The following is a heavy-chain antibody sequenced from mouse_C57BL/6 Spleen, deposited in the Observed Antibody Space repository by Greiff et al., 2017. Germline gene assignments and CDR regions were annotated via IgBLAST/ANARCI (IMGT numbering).Heavy chain of an antibody. V-gene: IGHV1-15*01. CDR3: TREGRLRRDWYFDV. J-gene: IGHJ1*03. CDR2: IDPETGGT. CDR1: GYTFTDYE. Sequence: QVQLQQPGAELVRPGASVTLSCKASGYTFTDYEMHWVKQTPVHGLEWIGAIDPETGGTAYNQKFKGKAILTADKSSSTAYMELRSLTSEDSAVYYCTREGRLRRDWYFDVWGTGATVTVSS. D-gene: IGHD2-4*01.